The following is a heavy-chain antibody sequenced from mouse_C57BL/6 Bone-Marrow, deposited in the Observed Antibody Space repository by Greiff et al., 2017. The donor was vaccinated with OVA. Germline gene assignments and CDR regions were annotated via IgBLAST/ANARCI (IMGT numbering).Heavy chain of an antibody. J-gene: IGHJ3*01. CDR3: TRGDYTLDLFAY. CDR2: IYPGNSDT. Sequence: VQLQQSGTVLARPGASVKMSCKTSGYTFTSYWMHWVKQRPGQGLEWIGAIYPGNSDTSYNQKFKGKAKLTAVTSASTAYMELSSLTNEDSAVYYCTRGDYTLDLFAYWGQGTLVTVSA. D-gene: IGHD2-10*02. CDR1: GYTFTSYW. V-gene: IGHV1-5*01.